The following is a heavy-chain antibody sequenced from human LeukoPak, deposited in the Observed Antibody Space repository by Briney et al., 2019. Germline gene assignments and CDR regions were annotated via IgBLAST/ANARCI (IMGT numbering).Heavy chain of an antibody. Sequence: GGSLRLSCAASGFTFSSYAMSWVRQAPGKGLEWVSATSGSGGSTYYAGSVKGRFTISRDNSKNTLYLQMNSLRAEDTAVYYCAKDLDCSSTSCYPDYWGQGTLVTVSS. CDR3: AKDLDCSSTSCYPDY. V-gene: IGHV3-23*01. CDR1: GFTFSSYA. J-gene: IGHJ4*02. CDR2: TSGSGGST. D-gene: IGHD2-2*01.